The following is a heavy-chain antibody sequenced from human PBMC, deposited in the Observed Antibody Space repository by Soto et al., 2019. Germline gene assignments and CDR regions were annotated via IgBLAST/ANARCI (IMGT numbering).Heavy chain of an antibody. CDR3: AKVTGCSGYYLYFQH. CDR2: ISDSGST. V-gene: IGHV3-23*01. D-gene: IGHD3-22*01. J-gene: IGHJ1*01. Sequence: HPGGSLRLSCAASGFTFSTYAMSWVRQAAGKGLEWVSTISDSGSTYYADSVKGRFTISRDNSKNTLYQEMNSLRADDTAVYYCAKVTGCSGYYLYFQHWGQGTLVTVSS. CDR1: GFTFSTYA.